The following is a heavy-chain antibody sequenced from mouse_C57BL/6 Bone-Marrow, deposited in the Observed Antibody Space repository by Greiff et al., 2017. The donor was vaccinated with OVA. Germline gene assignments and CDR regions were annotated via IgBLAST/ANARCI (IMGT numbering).Heavy chain of an antibody. V-gene: IGHV1-55*01. CDR3: ARRTAQALYYYAMDY. CDR1: GYTFTSYW. D-gene: IGHD3-2*02. CDR2: IYPGSGST. Sequence: VQLQQPGAELVKPGASVKMSCKASGYTFTSYWITWVKQRPGQGLEWIGDIYPGSGSTNYNEKFKGKATLTVDTSSSTAYMQLSSLTSEDSAVYYCARRTAQALYYYAMDYWGQGTSVTVSS. J-gene: IGHJ4*01.